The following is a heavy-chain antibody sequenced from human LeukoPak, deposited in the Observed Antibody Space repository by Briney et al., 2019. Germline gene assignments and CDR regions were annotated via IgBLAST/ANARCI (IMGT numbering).Heavy chain of an antibody. V-gene: IGHV1-69*13. CDR1: GGTFSSYA. D-gene: IGHD3-10*01. CDR3: ARACTMVRGEEYYFDY. Sequence: SVTVSCKASGGTFSSYAISWVRQAPGQGLEWMGGIIPIFGTANYAQKFQGRVTITADESTSTAYMELSSLRSEDTAVYYCARACTMVRGEEYYFDYWGQGTLVTVSS. J-gene: IGHJ4*02. CDR2: IIPIFGTA.